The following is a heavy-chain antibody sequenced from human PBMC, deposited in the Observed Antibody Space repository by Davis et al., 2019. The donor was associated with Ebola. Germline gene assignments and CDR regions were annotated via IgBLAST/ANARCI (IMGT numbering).Heavy chain of an antibody. V-gene: IGHV5-10-1*01. Sequence: GESLKISCKGSGYSFTSYWISWVRQMPGKGLEWMGRIDPSDSYTNYSPSFQGHVTISADKSISTAYLQWSSLKASDTAMYYCARLWVNRITMVRGVPDYWGQGTLVTVSS. CDR3: ARLWVNRITMVRGVPDY. J-gene: IGHJ4*02. CDR1: GYSFTSYW. CDR2: IDPSDSYT. D-gene: IGHD3-10*01.